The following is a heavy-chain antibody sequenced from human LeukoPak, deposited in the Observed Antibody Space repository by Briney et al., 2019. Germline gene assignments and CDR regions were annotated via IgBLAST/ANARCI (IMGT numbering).Heavy chain of an antibody. CDR1: GFTFSSYE. J-gene: IGHJ4*02. CDR2: VGGSGATT. Sequence: QPGGSLRLSCAASGFTFSSYEMNWVRQAPGKGLEWVSGVGGSGATTYNADSVKGRFTISRDNSKNTLYLQMDSLRAEDTALYYCAKEEVGAVAGRFDFWGQGTLVTVSS. V-gene: IGHV3-23*01. CDR3: AKEEVGAVAGRFDF. D-gene: IGHD6-19*01.